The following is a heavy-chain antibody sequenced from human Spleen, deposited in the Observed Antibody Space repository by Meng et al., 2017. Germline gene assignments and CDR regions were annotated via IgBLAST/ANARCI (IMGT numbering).Heavy chain of an antibody. D-gene: IGHD6-13*01. CDR2: IYYSGST. Sequence: SETLSLTCTVSGGPINSYYWNWIRQPPGKGLEWIGSIYYSGSTYYNPSLKSRVTISVDTSKNQFSLKLSSVTAADTAVYYCARDYIRIAVAWSYYYYGMDVWGQGTTVTVSS. CDR1: GGPINSYY. J-gene: IGHJ6*02. CDR3: ARDYIRIAVAWSYYYYGMDV. V-gene: IGHV4-59*12.